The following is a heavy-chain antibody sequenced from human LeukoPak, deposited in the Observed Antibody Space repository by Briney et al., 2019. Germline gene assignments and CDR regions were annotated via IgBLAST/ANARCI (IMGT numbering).Heavy chain of an antibody. Sequence: SETLSLTCTVSDDSITMYYWTWIRQPPGKGLEWIGYVDHTGTTKFNPSLNGRVSISRDTSKNFFSLTLRSVTAADTAVYYCARGGFAHWVTAVGFDYWGQGTLVTVSS. V-gene: IGHV4-59*01. CDR2: VDHTGTT. CDR1: DDSITMYY. J-gene: IGHJ4*02. CDR3: ARGGFAHWVTAVGFDY. D-gene: IGHD2-21*02.